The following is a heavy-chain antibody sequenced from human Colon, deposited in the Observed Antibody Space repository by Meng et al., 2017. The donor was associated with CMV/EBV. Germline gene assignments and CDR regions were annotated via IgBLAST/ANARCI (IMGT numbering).Heavy chain of an antibody. Sequence: ASVKVSCKASGYTFSDYGITWVRQAPGQGLEWMGWISDYSGGAKYAQKVQGRLFMTTDPSTTTAYMELRSLRSDDTAVYFCATFTDFWSGYYRGWLDTWGQGTLVTVSS. J-gene: IGHJ5*02. CDR2: ISDYSGGA. CDR3: ATFTDFWSGYYRGWLDT. D-gene: IGHD3-3*01. CDR1: GYTFSDYG. V-gene: IGHV1-18*01.